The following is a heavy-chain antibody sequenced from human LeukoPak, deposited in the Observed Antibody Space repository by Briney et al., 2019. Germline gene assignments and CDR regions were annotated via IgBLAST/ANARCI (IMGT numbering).Heavy chain of an antibody. D-gene: IGHD2-15*01. CDR2: ISGGVGST. CDR1: GFTFSSYA. J-gene: IGHJ4*02. V-gene: IGHV3-23*01. CDR3: AKVAPGYCTGSSCYGVVY. Sequence: GGSLRLSCAASGFTFSSYAMSWVRQAPGKGLEWVSRISGGVGSTYFADSVKGRFTISRDNSKNTVYLQMNRLRADDTAVYYCAKVAPGYCTGSSCYGVVYWGQGTLVTVSS.